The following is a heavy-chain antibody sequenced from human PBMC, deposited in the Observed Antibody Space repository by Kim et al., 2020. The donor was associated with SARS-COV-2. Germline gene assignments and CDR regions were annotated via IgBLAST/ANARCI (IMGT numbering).Heavy chain of an antibody. CDR3: TRPNYYDSSPIDY. D-gene: IGHD3-22*01. Sequence: GGSLRLSCAASGFTFSGSAMHWVRQASGKGLEWVGRIRSKANSYATAYAASVKGRFTISRDDSKNTAYLQMNSLKTEDTAVYYCTRPNYYDSSPIDYWGQRTLVTVSS. J-gene: IGHJ4*02. CDR1: GFTFSGSA. V-gene: IGHV3-73*01. CDR2: IRSKANSYAT.